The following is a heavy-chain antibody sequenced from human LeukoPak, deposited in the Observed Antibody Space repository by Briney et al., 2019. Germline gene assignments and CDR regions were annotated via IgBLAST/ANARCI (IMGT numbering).Heavy chain of an antibody. V-gene: IGHV1-3*01. Sequence: ASVKVSCKDSGYTFTSYAMHWVRQAPGQRLEWMGWINAGNGNTKYSQKFQGRVTITRDTSASTAYMELSSLRSEDTAVYYCARGPYGDYHFDYWGQGTLVTVSS. CDR1: GYTFTSYA. J-gene: IGHJ4*02. CDR2: INAGNGNT. D-gene: IGHD4-17*01. CDR3: ARGPYGDYHFDY.